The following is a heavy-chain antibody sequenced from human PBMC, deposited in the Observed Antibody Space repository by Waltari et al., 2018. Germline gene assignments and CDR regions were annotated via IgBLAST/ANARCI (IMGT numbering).Heavy chain of an antibody. V-gene: IGHV3-30*02. CDR1: GFPFGDYG. CDR3: AKVGVGLTTWYPFDV. CDR2: IRYDASDI. J-gene: IGHJ3*01. Sequence: QVHLVESGGGVVQPGGSMRLSCAESGFPFGDYGMPWVRQAPGKGLEWVAFIRYDASDIYYRDSVKGRFTISRDNSKNTLFLQMSSLRPEDTAVYYCAKVGVGLTTWYPFDVWGQGTMVTVSS. D-gene: IGHD1-1*01.